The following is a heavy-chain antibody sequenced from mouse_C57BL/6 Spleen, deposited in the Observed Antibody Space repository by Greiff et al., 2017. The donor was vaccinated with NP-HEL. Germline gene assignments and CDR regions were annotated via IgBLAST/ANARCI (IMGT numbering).Heavy chain of an antibody. Sequence: EVKVVESGEGLVKPGGSLKLSCAASGFTFSSYAMSWVRQTPEKRLEWVAYISSGGDYIYYADTVKGRFTISRDNARNTLYLQMSSLKSEDTAMYYCTRDGPYFDYWGQGTTLTVSS. CDR2: ISSGGDYI. CDR3: TRDGPYFDY. D-gene: IGHD2-3*01. V-gene: IGHV5-9-1*02. CDR1: GFTFSSYA. J-gene: IGHJ2*01.